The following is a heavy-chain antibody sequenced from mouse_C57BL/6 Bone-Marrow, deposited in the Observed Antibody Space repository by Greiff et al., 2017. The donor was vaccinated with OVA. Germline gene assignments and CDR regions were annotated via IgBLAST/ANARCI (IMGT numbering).Heavy chain of an antibody. D-gene: IGHD1-1*01. CDR1: GYTFTSYW. Sequence: QVQLQQSGAELVRPGSSVKLSCKASGYTFTSYWMHWVKQRPIQGLEWIGNIDPSDSETHYNQKFKDKATLTVDKSSSTAYMQLSSLTSEDSAVYYCARSGDYGSLYYFDYWGQGTTLTVSS. CDR3: ARSGDYGSLYYFDY. V-gene: IGHV1-52*01. CDR2: IDPSDSET. J-gene: IGHJ2*01.